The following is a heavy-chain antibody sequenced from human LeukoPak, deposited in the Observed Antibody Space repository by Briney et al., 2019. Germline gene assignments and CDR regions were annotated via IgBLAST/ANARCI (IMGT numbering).Heavy chain of an antibody. CDR1: GFTVSSNY. CDR2: TYSGGST. D-gene: IGHD2-2*01. J-gene: IGHJ4*02. CDR3: ARAPSYCSSTSCPFDY. Sequence: GGSLRLSCAASGFTVSSNYMSWVRQAPGKGLEWVSVTYSGGSTYYADSVKGRFTISRDNSKNTLYLQMNSLRAEDTAVYYCARAPSYCSSTSCPFDYWGQGTLVTVSS. V-gene: IGHV3-66*01.